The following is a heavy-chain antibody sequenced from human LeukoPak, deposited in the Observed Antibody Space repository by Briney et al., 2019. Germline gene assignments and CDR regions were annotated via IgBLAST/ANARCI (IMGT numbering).Heavy chain of an antibody. D-gene: IGHD3-3*01. CDR3: AKAFCSEKQCTLDS. J-gene: IGHJ4*02. CDR1: GFTFSAHY. V-gene: IGHV3-72*01. CDR2: IREKVNSYTT. Sequence: GGSLRLSCAASGFTFSAHYMDWVRQAPGKGLEWVGRIREKVNSYTTVYAASVKGRFTISRDDSTNSVFLQMNSLKTEDTAVYYCAKAFCSEKQCTLDSWGQGTLVSVSS.